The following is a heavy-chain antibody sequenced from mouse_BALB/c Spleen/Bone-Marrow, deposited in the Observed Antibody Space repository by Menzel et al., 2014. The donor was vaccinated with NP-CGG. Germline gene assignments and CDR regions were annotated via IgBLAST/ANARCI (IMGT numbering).Heavy chain of an antibody. CDR2: IYPGDGDT. V-gene: IGHV1-82*01. J-gene: IGHJ4*01. CDR3: ARSDGYRAMDY. CDR1: DYAFSTSW. D-gene: IGHD2-3*01. Sequence: QVQLQQSGPELVKPGASVKISCKASDYAFSTSWMNWVKQRPGRGLEWIGRIYPGDGDTYYNGKFKGKATLTADKSSSTAYMQLSSLTSVDSAVYFCARSDGYRAMDYWGQGTSVTVSS.